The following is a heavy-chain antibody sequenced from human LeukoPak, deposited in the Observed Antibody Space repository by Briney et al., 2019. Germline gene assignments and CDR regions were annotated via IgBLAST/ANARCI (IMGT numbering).Heavy chain of an antibody. CDR3: ARVGLSGSFPYYFYYGMDV. D-gene: IGHD1-26*01. CDR2: ISSSSSYI. J-gene: IGHJ6*02. Sequence: PGGSLRLSCAASGFTFSTYWMSWVRQAPGKGLEWVSSISSSSSYIYYADSVKGRFTISRDNAKNSLYLQMNSLRAEDTAVYYCARVGLSGSFPYYFYYGMDVWGQGTTVTVSS. V-gene: IGHV3-21*01. CDR1: GFTFSTYW.